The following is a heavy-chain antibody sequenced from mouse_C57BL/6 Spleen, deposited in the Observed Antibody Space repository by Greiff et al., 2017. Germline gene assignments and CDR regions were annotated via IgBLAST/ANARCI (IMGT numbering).Heavy chain of an antibody. CDR3: ARDYGMYFDY. V-gene: IGHV5-17*01. CDR2: ISSGSSTI. J-gene: IGHJ2*01. Sequence: EVHLVESGGGLVKPGGSLKLSCAASGFTFSDYGMHWVRQAPEKGLEWVAYISSGSSTIYYADTVKGRFTISRDNAKNTLFLQMTSLRSEDTARYYCARDYGMYFDYWGQGTTLTVSS. CDR1: GFTFSDYG. D-gene: IGHD1-2*01.